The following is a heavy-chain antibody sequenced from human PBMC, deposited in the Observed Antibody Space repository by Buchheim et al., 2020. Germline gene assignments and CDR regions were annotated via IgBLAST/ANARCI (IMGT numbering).Heavy chain of an antibody. J-gene: IGHJ4*02. V-gene: IGHV3-74*01. CDR1: GFTFSSYW. CDR2: IKTDGSGT. D-gene: IGHD5-12*01. Sequence: EVQLVESGGGLVQPGGSLRLSCAASGFTFSSYWMHWVRQAPGEGLVWVSRIKTDGSGTSYADSVKGRFAISRDSAKNSLYLQMNSLRAEDTALYHCARDLRSGYEVGWAYWGQGTL. CDR3: ARDLRSGYEVGWAY.